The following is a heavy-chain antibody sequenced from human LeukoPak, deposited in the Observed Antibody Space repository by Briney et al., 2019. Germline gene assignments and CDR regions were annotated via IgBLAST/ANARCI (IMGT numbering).Heavy chain of an antibody. CDR1: GGTFSSYA. Sequence: SVKVSCKASGGTFSSYAISWVRQAPGQGLEWMGGIIPIFGTANYAQKFQGRVTITADESTSTAYMELSSLRSEDTAVYYCWVPAAIRGDYWGQGTLVTVSS. J-gene: IGHJ4*02. V-gene: IGHV1-69*13. D-gene: IGHD2-2*02. CDR2: IIPIFGTA. CDR3: WVPAAIRGDY.